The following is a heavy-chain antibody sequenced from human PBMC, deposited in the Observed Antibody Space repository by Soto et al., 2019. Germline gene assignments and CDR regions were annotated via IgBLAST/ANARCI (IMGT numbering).Heavy chain of an antibody. J-gene: IGHJ4*02. CDR2: INPSGGST. CDR3: ARGGSSSRDNFDY. V-gene: IGHV1-46*03. D-gene: IGHD6-13*01. Sequence: ASVKVSCKAIGYSFTSHYMHWVRQAPGQGLEWMGLINPSGGSTSYAQKFQGRVTMTRDTSTSTVYMELSSLRSEDTAVYYCARGGSSSRDNFDYWGQGTLVTVPQ. CDR1: GYSFTSHY.